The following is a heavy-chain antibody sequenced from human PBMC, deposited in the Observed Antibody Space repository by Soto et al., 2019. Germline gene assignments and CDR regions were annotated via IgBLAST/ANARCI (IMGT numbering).Heavy chain of an antibody. V-gene: IGHV1-2*02. Sequence: QVQLVQSGAEVKKPGASVKVSCKVSGYTFTGNYMHWMRQAPGQGPEWMGWINPRTGDTDYAQKFQGRVTITRDSSISTAYMDLSRLTSDDTAIYFCVRGGGVDLVTPTRIVFDYWGQGTLLTVSS. CDR2: INPRTGDT. D-gene: IGHD2-21*02. J-gene: IGHJ4*02. CDR1: GYTFTGNY. CDR3: VRGGGVDLVTPTRIVFDY.